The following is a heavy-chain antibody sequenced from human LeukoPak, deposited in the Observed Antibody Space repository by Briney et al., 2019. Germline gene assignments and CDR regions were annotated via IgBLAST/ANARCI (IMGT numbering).Heavy chain of an antibody. J-gene: IGHJ4*02. D-gene: IGHD2-21*02. CDR3: ARSYAYRGGDCYPPLPVPSLYDY. Sequence: ASVKVSCKASGYTFTSYYMHWVRQAPGQGLEWMGIINPSGGSTSYAQKFQGRVTMTRDTSTSTVYMELSSLRSEDTAVYYCARSYAYRGGDCYPPLPVPSLYDYWGQGTLVTVSS. V-gene: IGHV1-46*01. CDR1: GYTFTSYY. CDR2: INPSGGST.